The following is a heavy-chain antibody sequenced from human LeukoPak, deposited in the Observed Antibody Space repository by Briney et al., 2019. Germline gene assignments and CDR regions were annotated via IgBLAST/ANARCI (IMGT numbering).Heavy chain of an antibody. J-gene: IGHJ3*02. CDR1: GGSISSYY. D-gene: IGHD4-17*01. Sequence: PSETLSLTCTVSGGSISSYYWGWIRQPPGKGLEWIGSIYYSGSTYYNPSLKSRVTISVDTSKNQFSLKLSSVTAADTAVYYCYGDLHRDDAFDIWGQGTMVTVSS. V-gene: IGHV4-39*01. CDR2: IYYSGST. CDR3: YGDLHRDDAFDI.